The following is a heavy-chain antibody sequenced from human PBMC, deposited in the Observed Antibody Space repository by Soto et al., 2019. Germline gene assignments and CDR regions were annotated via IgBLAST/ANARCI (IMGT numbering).Heavy chain of an antibody. D-gene: IGHD3-10*01. J-gene: IGHJ5*02. Sequence: PSETLSLTCAVYGGSFSGYYWTWIRQPPGKGLEWIGDITHAGTTSYNPSLKSRVTVSVDTSKNQFSLNLTSVTAADTALYYCSRGRSYYGAGSLNWFDPWGQGTQVT. CDR2: ITHAGTT. V-gene: IGHV4-34*01. CDR1: GGSFSGYY. CDR3: SRGRSYYGAGSLNWFDP.